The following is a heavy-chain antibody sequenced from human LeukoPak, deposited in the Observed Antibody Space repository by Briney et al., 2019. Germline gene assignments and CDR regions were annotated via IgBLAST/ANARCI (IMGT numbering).Heavy chain of an antibody. CDR1: GFTFSSYW. CDR2: IKQDGSEK. V-gene: IGHV3-7*01. D-gene: IGHD6-19*01. CDR3: ARARALYSSGWYGLFDY. J-gene: IGHJ4*02. Sequence: GGSLRLSCAASGFTFSSYWMSWVRQTPGKGLEWLANIKQDGSEKYYVDSVKGRFTISRDNAKNSLYLQMYSLRAEDAAVYYCARARALYSSGWYGLFDYWGQGTLVTVSS.